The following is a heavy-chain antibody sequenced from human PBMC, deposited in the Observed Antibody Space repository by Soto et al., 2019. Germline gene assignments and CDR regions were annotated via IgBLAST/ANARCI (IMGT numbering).Heavy chain of an antibody. CDR2: ISRSNGYT. CDR3: ARVGYSGSYYFDY. Sequence: PGGSLRLSCAASGFTFSSYSMNWVRQAPGKGLEWVSSISRSNGYTYYADSVKGRFTISRDNAKNSLYLQMNSLRAEDTAVYYYARVGYSGSYYFDYWGQGT. D-gene: IGHD1-26*01. J-gene: IGHJ4*02. CDR1: GFTFSSYS. V-gene: IGHV3-21*01.